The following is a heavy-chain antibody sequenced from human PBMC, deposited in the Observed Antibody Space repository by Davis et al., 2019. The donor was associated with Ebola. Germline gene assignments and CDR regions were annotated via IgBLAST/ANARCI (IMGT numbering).Heavy chain of an antibody. CDR2: IDGPTTNT. V-gene: IGHV3-23*05. D-gene: IGHD3-9*01. Sequence: PGGSLRLSCAASGFTFRNYAMMWVRQAPGKGLEWVSTIDGPTTNTHYGDSVKGRFTISRDNSKNTLFLQMNSLRAEDTAVYYCTTRLVNHFDHWGQGTLVTVSS. CDR1: GFTFRNYA. J-gene: IGHJ4*02. CDR3: TTRLVNHFDH.